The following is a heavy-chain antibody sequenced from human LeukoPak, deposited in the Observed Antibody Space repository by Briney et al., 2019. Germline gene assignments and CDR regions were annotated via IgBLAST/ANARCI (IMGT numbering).Heavy chain of an antibody. CDR3: AAGVVGAKRGSNAFDI. V-gene: IGHV6-1*01. CDR1: GDSVSSNSAA. Sequence: SQTLSLTCAISGDSVSSNSAAWNWNRQSPSRGLEWLGRTYYRSKWYNDYAVSVKSRITINPDTSKNQFSLQLNSVTPEDTAVYYCAAGVVGAKRGSNAFDIWGQGTMVTVSS. CDR2: TYYRSKWYN. D-gene: IGHD1-26*01. J-gene: IGHJ3*02.